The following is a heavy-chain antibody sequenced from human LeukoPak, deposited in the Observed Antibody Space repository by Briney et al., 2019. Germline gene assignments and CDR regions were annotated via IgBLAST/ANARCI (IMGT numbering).Heavy chain of an antibody. Sequence: SETLSLTCTVSGGSISSSSYYWGWIRQPPGKGLEWIGSIYYSGSTYYNPSLKSRVTISVDTSKNQFSLKLSSVTAADTAVYYCARHGTGYYGSGSHDYWGQGTLVTVSS. CDR3: ARHGTGYYGSGSHDY. CDR1: GGSISSSSYY. J-gene: IGHJ4*02. CDR2: IYYSGST. V-gene: IGHV4-39*07. D-gene: IGHD3-10*01.